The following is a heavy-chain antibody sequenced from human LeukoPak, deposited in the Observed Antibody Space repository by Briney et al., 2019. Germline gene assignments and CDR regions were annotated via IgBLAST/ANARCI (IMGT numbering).Heavy chain of an antibody. Sequence: SVKVSCKASGGTFSSYAISWVRQAPGQGLEWMGRIIPIFGTANYAQKFQGRVTITTDESTSTAYMELSSLRSEDAAVYYCARFHPSGYFDYWGQGTLVTVSS. CDR3: ARFHPSGYFDY. D-gene: IGHD2-15*01. V-gene: IGHV1-69*05. J-gene: IGHJ4*02. CDR1: GGTFSSYA. CDR2: IIPIFGTA.